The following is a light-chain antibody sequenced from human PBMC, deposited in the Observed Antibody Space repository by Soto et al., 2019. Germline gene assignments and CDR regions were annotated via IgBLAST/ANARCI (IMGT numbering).Light chain of an antibody. V-gene: IGKV3-15*01. CDR3: QQYRSWPRT. Sequence: EIVLTQSPAALSVSPGGRATLSCRASQDVMYDLAWYQQKPGQAPRLLVYGASTRATDAPPRFRGSGSGRECSRTFSSLQSEDFATYYGQQYRSWPRTFGQGSRVEIK. CDR1: QDVMYD. J-gene: IGKJ1*01. CDR2: GAS.